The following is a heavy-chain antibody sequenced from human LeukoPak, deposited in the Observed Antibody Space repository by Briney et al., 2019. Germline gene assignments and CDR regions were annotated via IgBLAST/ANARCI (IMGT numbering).Heavy chain of an antibody. Sequence: ASVKVSYKASGYTFTNYDINWVRQATGQGLEWMGWMNPNSGNTGYAQKFQGRVTMTRNTSISTAYMELSSLRSEDTAVYYCARGRDWRYNWFDPWGQGTLVTVSS. D-gene: IGHD3-3*01. CDR2: MNPNSGNT. J-gene: IGHJ5*02. V-gene: IGHV1-8*01. CDR1: GYTFTNYD. CDR3: ARGRDWRYNWFDP.